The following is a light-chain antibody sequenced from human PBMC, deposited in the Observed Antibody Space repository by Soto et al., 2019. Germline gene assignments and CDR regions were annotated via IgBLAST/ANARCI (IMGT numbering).Light chain of an antibody. CDR3: QQHETLIT. CDR2: GAS. Sequence: EIVMAQNPAALSVSPGDIATLSCRASQSVGSNLAWYQQKPGQAPRILIYGASTRATGIPDRFSGSGSGTDFTLTISRLEPEDFAVYYCQQHETLITLGQGTRLEIK. V-gene: IGKV3D-15*01. CDR1: QSVGSN. J-gene: IGKJ5*01.